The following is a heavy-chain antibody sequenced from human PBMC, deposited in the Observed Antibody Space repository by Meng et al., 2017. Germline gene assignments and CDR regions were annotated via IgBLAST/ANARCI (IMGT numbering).Heavy chain of an antibody. CDR2: IYYSGST. CDR3: ARDRLWVRKNWFDP. Sequence: QWQVQESGPGLVKPSVTLSLTCTVSGGSISSSSYYWGWIRQPPGKGLEWIGSIYYSGSTSYNPSLKSRVTISVDTSKNQFSLKLSSVTAADTAVYYCARDRLWVRKNWFDPWGQGTLVTVSS. V-gene: IGHV4-39*07. CDR1: GGSISSSSYY. D-gene: IGHD5-12*01. J-gene: IGHJ5*02.